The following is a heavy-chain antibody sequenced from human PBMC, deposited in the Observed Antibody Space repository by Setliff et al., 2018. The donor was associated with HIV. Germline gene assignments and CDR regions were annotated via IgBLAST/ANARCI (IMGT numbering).Heavy chain of an antibody. CDR2: IYHSGST. V-gene: IGHV4-38-2*01. D-gene: IGHD6-13*01. CDR1: SYSISSGYY. CDR3: ARLTRITTAGH. Sequence: KPSETLSLTCAVSSYSISSGYYWGWIRQPPGKGLEWIGNIYHSGSTYYNPSLKSRVTISVDTSKNQFSLKLSSVTAADTAVYYCARLTRITTAGHWGQGTLVTVLL. J-gene: IGHJ4*02.